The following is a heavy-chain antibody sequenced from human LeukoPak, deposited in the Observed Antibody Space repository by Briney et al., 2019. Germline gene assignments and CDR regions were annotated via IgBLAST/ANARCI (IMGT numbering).Heavy chain of an antibody. CDR1: GFTFSSYG. CDR2: IWYDGSNK. Sequence: GGSLRLSCAASGFTFSSYGMHWVRQAPGKGLEWVAVIWYDGSNKYYADSVKGRFTISRDNSKNTLYLQMNSLRAEDTAVYCCARDGDIVVVPAAQEGMDVWGQGTTVTVSS. J-gene: IGHJ6*02. V-gene: IGHV3-33*01. CDR3: ARDGDIVVVPAAQEGMDV. D-gene: IGHD2-2*01.